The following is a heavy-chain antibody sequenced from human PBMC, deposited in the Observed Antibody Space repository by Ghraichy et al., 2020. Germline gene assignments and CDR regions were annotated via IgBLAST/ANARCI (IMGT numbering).Heavy chain of an antibody. CDR2: IYYSGST. CDR3: ARLSPRDY. Sequence: ETLSLTCTVSGGSISSSSYYWGWIRQPPGKGLEWIGSIYYSGSTYYNPSLKSRVTISVDTSKNQFSLKLSSVTAADTAVYYCARLSPRDYWGQGTLVTVSS. J-gene: IGHJ4*02. CDR1: GGSISSSSYY. V-gene: IGHV4-39*01.